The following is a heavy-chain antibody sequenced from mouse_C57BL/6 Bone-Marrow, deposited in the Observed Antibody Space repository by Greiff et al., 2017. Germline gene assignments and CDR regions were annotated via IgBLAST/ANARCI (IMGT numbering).Heavy chain of an antibody. CDR3: TTDYFDY. CDR1: GFNIKDDY. Sequence: VQLQQSGAELVRPGASVKLSCTASGFNIKDDYMHWVKQRPEQGLEWIGWIDPENGDTENASKFQGKATITADTSSNTAYLQLSSLTSKDTAVYYCTTDYFDYWGQGTTLTVSS. CDR2: IDPENGDT. J-gene: IGHJ2*01. V-gene: IGHV14-4*01.